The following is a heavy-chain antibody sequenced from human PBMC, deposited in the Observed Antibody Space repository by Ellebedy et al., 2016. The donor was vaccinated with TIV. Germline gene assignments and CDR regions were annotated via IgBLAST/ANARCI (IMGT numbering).Heavy chain of an antibody. CDR3: ARKVPAPTTVPPNWYFDL. D-gene: IGHD4-17*01. V-gene: IGHV3-21*01. CDR1: GFTFSSYT. Sequence: GESLKISCAASGFTFSSYTMNWVRQAPGKGLEWVSSISTSSSYIYYAGSVKGRFTISSDNAKDSLYLQMNSLRAEDTAVYYCARKVPAPTTVPPNWYFDLWGRGTLVTVSS. J-gene: IGHJ2*01. CDR2: ISTSSSYI.